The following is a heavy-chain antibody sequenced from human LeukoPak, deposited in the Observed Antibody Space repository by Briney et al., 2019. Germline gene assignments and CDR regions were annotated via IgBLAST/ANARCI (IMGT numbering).Heavy chain of an antibody. J-gene: IGHJ4*02. CDR3: ARATYYDFWSGSVYFDY. Sequence: SETLSLTCTVSGGSISSYYWSWIRQPPGKGLEWIGYIYYSGSTNYNPSLKSRVTISVDTSKNQFSLKLSSVTAADTAVYYCARATYYDFWSGSVYFDYWGQGTLVTVSS. D-gene: IGHD3-3*01. V-gene: IGHV4-59*01. CDR1: GGSISSYY. CDR2: IYYSGST.